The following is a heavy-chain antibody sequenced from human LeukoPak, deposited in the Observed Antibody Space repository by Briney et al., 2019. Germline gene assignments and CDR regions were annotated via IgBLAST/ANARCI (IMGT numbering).Heavy chain of an antibody. CDR3: ARTAGSSSWTT. D-gene: IGHD6-13*01. CDR1: GGSISSYY. J-gene: IGHJ5*02. CDR2: IPYSGST. Sequence: PCETLSLTCTVSGGSISSYYWSWIRQPPGKGLEWIGYIPYSGSTNYNPSLKSRVTISVDTSKNQFSLKLRSVTAADTAVYYCARTAGSSSWTTWGQGTLVTVSS. V-gene: IGHV4-59*01.